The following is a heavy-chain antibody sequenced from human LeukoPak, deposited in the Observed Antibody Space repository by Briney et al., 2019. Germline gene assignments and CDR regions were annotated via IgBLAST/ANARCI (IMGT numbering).Heavy chain of an antibody. Sequence: GGSLRLSCAASGFTVSSNYMSWVRRAPGKGLEWVSVIYSGGSTYYADSVKGRFTISRDNSKNTLYLQMNSLRAEDTAVYYCARGRRSPRPGYSYGRGYYYYGMDVWGQGTTVTVSS. V-gene: IGHV3-53*01. J-gene: IGHJ6*02. CDR3: ARGRRSPRPGYSYGRGYYYYGMDV. CDR1: GFTVSSNY. D-gene: IGHD5-18*01. CDR2: IYSGGST.